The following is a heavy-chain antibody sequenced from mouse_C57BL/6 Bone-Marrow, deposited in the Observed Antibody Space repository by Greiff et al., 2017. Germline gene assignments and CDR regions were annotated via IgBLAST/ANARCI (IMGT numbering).Heavy chain of an antibody. CDR1: GYTFTGYW. D-gene: IGHD1-1*01. CDR3: ASYYYGSSYVEYY. CDR2: ILPGSGST. V-gene: IGHV1-9*01. J-gene: IGHJ2*01. Sequence: QVQLKESGAELMKPGASVKLSCKATGYTFTGYWIEWVKQRPGHGLEWMGEILPGSGSTNYNEKFKGKATFTADTSSNPADMQLSSLTTEDSDIYYCASYYYGSSYVEYYWGQGTTLTVS.